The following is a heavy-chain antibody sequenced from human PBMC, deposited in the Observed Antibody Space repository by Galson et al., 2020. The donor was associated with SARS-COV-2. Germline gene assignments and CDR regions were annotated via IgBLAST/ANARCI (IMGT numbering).Heavy chain of an antibody. CDR1: GGSFSDYY. Sequence: SETLSLPCAAYGGSFSDYYWSWIRQPPGRGLEWIGEVNHRGSTSYNPSLESRVRISLDASKKQFSLKLSSVTAADSGVYYCARGTRDITMIVVVMTAVSCHFDLWGQGSLVTVSS. CDR2: VNHRGST. CDR3: ARGTRDITMIVVVMTAVSCHFDL. J-gene: IGHJ4*02. D-gene: IGHD3-22*01. V-gene: IGHV4-34*01.